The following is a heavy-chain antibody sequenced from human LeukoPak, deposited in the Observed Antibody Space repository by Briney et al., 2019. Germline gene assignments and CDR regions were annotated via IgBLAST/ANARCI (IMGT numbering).Heavy chain of an antibody. V-gene: IGHV5-51*01. J-gene: IGHJ5*02. Sequence: GESLKISCKGSGYSFTSYWIGWVRQMPGKGLEWMGIIYPGDSDTRYSPSFQGQVTISADKSISTAYLQWSSPKASDTAMYYCARLEGTIVRHKWFDPWGQGTLVTVSS. CDR2: IYPGDSDT. D-gene: IGHD3-10*02. CDR3: ARLEGTIVRHKWFDP. CDR1: GYSFTSYW.